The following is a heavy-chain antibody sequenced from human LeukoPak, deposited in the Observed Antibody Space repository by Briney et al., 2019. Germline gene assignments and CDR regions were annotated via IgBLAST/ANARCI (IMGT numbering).Heavy chain of an antibody. J-gene: IGHJ4*02. Sequence: GGSLRLSCAASGLTFSSYWMSWVRQAPGKGLEWVANIKQDGSEKYYVDSVKGRFTISRDNAKNSLYLQMNSLRAEDTAVYYCARDRIDYWGQGTLVTVSS. CDR2: IKQDGSEK. CDR3: ARDRIDY. V-gene: IGHV3-7*01. CDR1: GLTFSSYW.